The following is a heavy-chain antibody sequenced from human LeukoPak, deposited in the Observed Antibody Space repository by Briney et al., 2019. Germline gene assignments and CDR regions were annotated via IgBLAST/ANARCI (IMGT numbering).Heavy chain of an antibody. CDR1: GFTFSSYG. J-gene: IGHJ4*02. Sequence: GRSPRLSCAASGFTFSSYGMHWVRQAPGKGLEWVAVISYDGSNKYYADSVKGRFTISRDNSKNTLYLQMNSLRAEDTAVYYCAKTTVYSSSWYYFDYWGQGTLVTASS. D-gene: IGHD6-13*01. CDR2: ISYDGSNK. CDR3: AKTTVYSSSWYYFDY. V-gene: IGHV3-30*18.